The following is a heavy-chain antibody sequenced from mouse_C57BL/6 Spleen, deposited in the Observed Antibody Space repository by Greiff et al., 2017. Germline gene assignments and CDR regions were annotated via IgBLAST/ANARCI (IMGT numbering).Heavy chain of an antibody. CDR2: IDPGSGGT. CDR3: AREAYYKDYFDY. Sequence: QVQLPQPGAELVKPGASVQLSCKASGYTFTEYWIHWVKQRPGRGLEWIGRIDPGSGGTKYNEKFKSKDTLTVDKPSSTAYMQLSSLTSEDSAVYYCAREAYYKDYFDYWGQGTTLTVSS. D-gene: IGHD2-12*01. CDR1: GYTFTEYW. J-gene: IGHJ2*01. V-gene: IGHV1-72*01.